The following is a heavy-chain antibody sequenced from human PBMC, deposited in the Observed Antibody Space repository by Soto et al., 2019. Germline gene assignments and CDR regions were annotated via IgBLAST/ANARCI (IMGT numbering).Heavy chain of an antibody. Sequence: GGSLRLSCAASGFTFSTYGMHWVRQAPGKGLEWVAVISYDGSNKYYADSVKGRFTISRDNSKNTLYLQMNSLTAEDTAVYYCARVGIVVLITTYFDYWGQGTLVTVSS. CDR3: ARVGIVVLITTYFDY. CDR2: ISYDGSNK. V-gene: IGHV3-30*03. CDR1: GFTFSTYG. J-gene: IGHJ4*02. D-gene: IGHD3-22*01.